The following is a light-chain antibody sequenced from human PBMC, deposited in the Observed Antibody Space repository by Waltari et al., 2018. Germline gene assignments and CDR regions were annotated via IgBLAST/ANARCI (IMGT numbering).Light chain of an antibody. CDR2: DTS. Sequence: DIVLTQSPATLSLSPGERATISCRASPSIHNYLAWYQQKPGPAPRLLIYDTSNRATGISARFSGSGFGTDFTLTISSLEPEDFAVYYCQQRRNWPLTFGGGTKVEIK. J-gene: IGKJ4*01. V-gene: IGKV3-11*01. CDR1: PSIHNY. CDR3: QQRRNWPLT.